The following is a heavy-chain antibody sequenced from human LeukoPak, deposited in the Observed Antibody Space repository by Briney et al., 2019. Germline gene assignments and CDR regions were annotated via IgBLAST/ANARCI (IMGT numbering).Heavy chain of an antibody. D-gene: IGHD2-15*01. CDR2: FSSTGGSP. Sequence: PGGFLRFSVAASGFTFSSYAMSWVAQAPGKGLEWVSAFSSTGGSPYCADSVKGRFTISRDNSTNTLYLQMNRLRAEDTAIYDCAKEPRDCTGGTCYAVGGYYFHYWGQGNLVTVSS. CDR1: GFTFSSYA. CDR3: AKEPRDCTGGTCYAVGGYYFHY. V-gene: IGHV3-23*01. J-gene: IGHJ4*02.